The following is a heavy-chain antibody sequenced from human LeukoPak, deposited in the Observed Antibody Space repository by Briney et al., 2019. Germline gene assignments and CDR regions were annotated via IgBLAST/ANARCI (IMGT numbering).Heavy chain of an antibody. CDR1: GFTFSSYA. V-gene: IGHV3-23*01. Sequence: GGSLRLSCAASGFTFSSYAMSWVRQAPGKGLEWVSAISGSGGSTYYAASVKGRFTISRDNSKNTLYLQMNSLRAEDTAVYYCAKDYYDSSGYYPPPGYWGQGTLVTVSS. CDR2: ISGSGGST. D-gene: IGHD3-22*01. J-gene: IGHJ4*02. CDR3: AKDYYDSSGYYPPPGY.